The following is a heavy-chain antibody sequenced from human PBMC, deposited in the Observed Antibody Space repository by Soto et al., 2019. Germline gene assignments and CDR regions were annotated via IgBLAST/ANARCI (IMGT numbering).Heavy chain of an antibody. CDR2: LNPNSGDT. V-gene: IGHV1-2*02. J-gene: IGHJ5*01. D-gene: IGHD2-2*02. CDR1: GYTFSAFH. Sequence: QVQLVQSGAEVKKPGASVKVSCKASGYTFSAFHINWVRQAPGQGLEWMGWLNPNSGDTKFTQKFQGKVTMTRDTFIRTAYMELINLRSDETAVYYCARGHCSSGSCYSLFDSLGQGTLVAVSS. CDR3: ARGHCSSGSCYSLFDS.